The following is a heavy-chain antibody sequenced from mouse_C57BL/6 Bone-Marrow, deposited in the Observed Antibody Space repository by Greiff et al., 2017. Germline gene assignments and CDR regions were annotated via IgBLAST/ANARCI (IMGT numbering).Heavy chain of an antibody. Sequence: EVHLVESGGGLVQPGGFTFTDYYMSWVRQPPGKALEWLGFIRNKANGYTTEYSASVKGRFTISRDNSQSILYLQMKALRAEDSATYYWERIDGSRLWYAMDYWGQGTSVTVSS. CDR1: FTFTDYY. D-gene: IGHD1-1*01. CDR3: ERIDGSRLWYAMDY. J-gene: IGHJ4*01. CDR2: IRNKANGYTT. V-gene: IGHV7-3*01.